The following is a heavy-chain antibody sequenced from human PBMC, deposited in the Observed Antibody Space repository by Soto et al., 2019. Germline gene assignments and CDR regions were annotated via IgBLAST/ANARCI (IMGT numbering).Heavy chain of an antibody. Sequence: SVKVSCKASGGTFSSYTISWVRQAPGQGLEWMGRIIPILGIANYAQKFQGRVTITADKSTSTAYMELSSLRSEDTAVYYCAGDLRYSSSWYYFDYWGQGTLVTVS. D-gene: IGHD6-13*01. CDR2: IIPILGIA. CDR1: GGTFSSYT. J-gene: IGHJ4*02. V-gene: IGHV1-69*04. CDR3: AGDLRYSSSWYYFDY.